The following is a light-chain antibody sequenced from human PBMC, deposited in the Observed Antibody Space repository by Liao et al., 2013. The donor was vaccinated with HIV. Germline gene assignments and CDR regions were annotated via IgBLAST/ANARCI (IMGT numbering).Light chain of an antibody. CDR2: QNN. J-gene: IGLJ2*01. V-gene: IGLV3-1*01. CDR3: QSWDSGTVV. CDR1: KLGDKY. Sequence: SYDLSQPPSVSVSPGQTASITCSGDKLGDKYACWYQQRPGQSPVLVIYQNNKRPSGIPERFSGSTSGSTATLTISETQPMDEADYYCQSWDSGTVVFGGGTKLTVL.